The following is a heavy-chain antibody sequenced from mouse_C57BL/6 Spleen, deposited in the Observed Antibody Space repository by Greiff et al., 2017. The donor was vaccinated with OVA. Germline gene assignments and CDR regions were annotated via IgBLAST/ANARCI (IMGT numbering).Heavy chain of an antibody. CDR3: ARGDYYGNYGYFDV. D-gene: IGHD2-1*01. CDR2: INPNYGTT. J-gene: IGHJ1*03. V-gene: IGHV1-39*01. CDR1: GYSFTDYN. Sequence: VQLQQSGPELVKPGASVKISCKASGYSFTDYNMNWVKQSNGKSLEWIGVINPNYGTTSYNQKFKGKATLTVDQSSSTAYMQLNSLTSEDSAVYYGARGDYYGNYGYFDVWGTGTTVTVSS.